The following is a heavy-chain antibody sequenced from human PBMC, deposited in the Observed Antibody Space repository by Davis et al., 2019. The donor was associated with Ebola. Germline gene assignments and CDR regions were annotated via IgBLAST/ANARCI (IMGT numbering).Heavy chain of an antibody. Sequence: MPSETLSLTCTVSGDTISDYYWSWIRQVPGKGLEWVGSINDRGTTYYNPSLKSRLDLSIDTFENQFSLKLSSVIAADTAVYYCARVDRRVSLSMDVWGQGTTVTVSS. D-gene: IGHD6-13*01. CDR1: GDTISDYY. CDR3: ARVDRRVSLSMDV. J-gene: IGHJ6*02. V-gene: IGHV4-59*06. CDR2: INDRGTT.